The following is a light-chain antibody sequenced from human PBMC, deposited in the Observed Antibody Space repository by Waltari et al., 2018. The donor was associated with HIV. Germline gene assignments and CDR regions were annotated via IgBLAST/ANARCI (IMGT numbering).Light chain of an antibody. V-gene: IGKV3-15*01. CDR1: QSVSIN. J-gene: IGKJ5*01. CDR2: GAS. CDR3: QQHNNWPPIP. Sequence: IMMTQSPATLSVSPWGRATLSCRASQSVSINLALYQQKPGQAPRRLIYGASTKATGIPARFSGSGCGTEFVLTISSLQAAACAVYYRQQHNNWPPIPFGQGTRLEI.